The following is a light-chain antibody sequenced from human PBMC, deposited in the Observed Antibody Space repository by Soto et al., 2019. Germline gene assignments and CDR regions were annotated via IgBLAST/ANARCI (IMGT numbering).Light chain of an antibody. CDR2: EVS. V-gene: IGLV2-14*01. CDR3: SSYARSNTLV. CDR1: SSDVGRYNF. Sequence: QSALTQPASVSGSPGQSITISCTGTSSDVGRYNFVSWYQQHPGKAPKLMIYEVSNRPSGVSNRFSGSKSGNTASLTISGLQAEDEADYYCSSYARSNTLVFGPGTKVTVL. J-gene: IGLJ1*01.